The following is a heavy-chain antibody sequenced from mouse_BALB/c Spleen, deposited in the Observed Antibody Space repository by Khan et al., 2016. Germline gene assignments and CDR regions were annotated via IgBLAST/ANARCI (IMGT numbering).Heavy chain of an antibody. Sequence: EVQLQESGPGLVKPSQSLSLTCTVTGYSITSDYAWNWIRQFPGNKLEWMGYITSSGYTGYNPSLNSRISITRDTSKNQFFLQLSSVTTEDTATYYGARSGNYFDYWGQGTTLTVSS. J-gene: IGHJ2*01. CDR2: ITSSGYT. V-gene: IGHV3-2*02. D-gene: IGHD1-1*01. CDR3: ARSGNYFDY. CDR1: GYSITSDYA.